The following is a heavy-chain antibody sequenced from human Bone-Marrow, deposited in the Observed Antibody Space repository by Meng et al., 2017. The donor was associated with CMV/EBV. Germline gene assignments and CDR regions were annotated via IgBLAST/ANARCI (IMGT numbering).Heavy chain of an antibody. Sequence: ASVKVSCKASGYTFTGYYIYWDRQAPGQGLEWMGWINPNSGGTNYAQKFQGRVTMTRDTSISTAYMELSRLRSDDTAVYYCARVRGFGELYRSTFGYWGQGTLVTVSS. CDR2: INPNSGGT. J-gene: IGHJ4*02. CDR3: ARVRGFGELYRSTFGY. CDR1: GYTFTGYY. D-gene: IGHD3-10*01. V-gene: IGHV1-2*02.